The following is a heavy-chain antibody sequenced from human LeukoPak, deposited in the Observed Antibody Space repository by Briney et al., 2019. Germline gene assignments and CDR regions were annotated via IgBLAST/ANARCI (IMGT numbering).Heavy chain of an antibody. CDR2: INHSGST. J-gene: IGHJ4*02. CDR3: AREKYSSSSLRQLVPSFDY. CDR1: GGSFSGYY. V-gene: IGHV4-34*01. Sequence: SETLSLTCAVYGGSFSGYYWSWIRQPPGKGLEWIGEINHSGSTNYNPSLKSRVTISVDTSKNQFSLKLSSVTAADTAVYYCAREKYSSSSLRQLVPSFDYWGQGTLVTVSS. D-gene: IGHD6-6*01.